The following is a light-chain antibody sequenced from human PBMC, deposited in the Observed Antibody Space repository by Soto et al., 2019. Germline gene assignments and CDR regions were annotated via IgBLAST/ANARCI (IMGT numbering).Light chain of an antibody. CDR1: QSISSW. CDR3: QQNNSAWT. Sequence: DIQMTQSPSTLSASVGDRVTITCRASQSISSWLAWYQQKPGKAPKLLIYTASSLESGVPSRFSGSGSGTEFTLTISSLQPDDFATYYCQQNNSAWTFGQGTKVEIK. CDR2: TAS. V-gene: IGKV1-5*03. J-gene: IGKJ1*01.